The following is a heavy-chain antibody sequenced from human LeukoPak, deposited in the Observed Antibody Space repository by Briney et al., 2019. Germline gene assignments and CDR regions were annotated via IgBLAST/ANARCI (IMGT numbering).Heavy chain of an antibody. J-gene: IGHJ4*02. CDR2: INPNSGGA. CDR1: GYTFTGTY. Sequence: ASVKVSCKASGYTFTGTYMHWVRKAPGQGLEWMGWINPNSGGANYAQKFQGRVAMTRDTSINTAYMEVSSLRSDDTAVYYCARGPQEHLLTSFDSWGQGTLVTVSS. CDR3: ARGPQEHLLTSFDS. D-gene: IGHD1-14*01. V-gene: IGHV1-2*02.